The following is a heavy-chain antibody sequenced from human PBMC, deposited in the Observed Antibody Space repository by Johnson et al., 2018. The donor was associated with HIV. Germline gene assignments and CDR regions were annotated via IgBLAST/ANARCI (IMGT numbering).Heavy chain of an antibody. D-gene: IGHD3-22*01. CDR3: ARGLPNYYVSSGGDAFDI. CDR2: IYSGGST. CDR1: GFTVSSNY. V-gene: IGHV3-66*01. Sequence: MLLVESGGALVQPGGSLRLSCAASGFTVSSNYMSWVRQAPGKGLEWVSAIYSGGSTYYADSVKGRFTISRDNSKNTLYLQKNSLSAEDTAMYYSARGLPNYYVSSGGDAFDIWGQGTMVTVSS. J-gene: IGHJ3*02.